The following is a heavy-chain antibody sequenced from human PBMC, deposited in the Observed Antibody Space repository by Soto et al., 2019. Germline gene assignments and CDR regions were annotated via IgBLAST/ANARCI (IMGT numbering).Heavy chain of an antibody. J-gene: IGHJ3*02. V-gene: IGHV1-2*02. CDR3: ARDGDSSSPFDI. CDR2: INPNSGGT. CDR1: GYTFTGNY. Sequence: QVQLVQSGAEVKKPGASVKVSCKASGYTFTGNYMHWVRQAPGQGLEWMGWINPNSGGTNYAQKFQGRVTVTRDTSISTAYMELSRLRSDDTAVYYWARDGDSSSPFDIWGQRTMVTVSS. D-gene: IGHD6-6*01.